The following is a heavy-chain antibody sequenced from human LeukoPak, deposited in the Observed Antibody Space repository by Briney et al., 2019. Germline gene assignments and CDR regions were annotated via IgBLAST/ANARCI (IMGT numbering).Heavy chain of an antibody. CDR2: IYTSGGT. CDR1: GGSISSGSYY. Sequence: SETLSLTCTVSGGSISSGSYYWSWIRQPAGKGLEWIGRIYTSGGTNYNPSLKSRVTISVDTSKNQFSLKLSSVTAADTAVYYCARVATFGGVTPYYMDVWGKGTTVTVSS. D-gene: IGHD3-16*01. CDR3: ARVATFGGVTPYYMDV. V-gene: IGHV4-61*02. J-gene: IGHJ6*03.